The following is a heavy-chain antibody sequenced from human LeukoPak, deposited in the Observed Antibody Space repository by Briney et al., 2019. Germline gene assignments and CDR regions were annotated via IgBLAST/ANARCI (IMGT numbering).Heavy chain of an antibody. CDR3: ARGWWLQDTDQFGY. V-gene: IGHV3-7*01. CDR1: GFTFSSYW. Sequence: GGSLRLSCAASGFTFSSYWMSWVRQAPGKGLEWVANIKQDGSEKYYVDSVKGRFTISRDNAKNSLYLQMNSLRAEDTAVYYCARGWWLQDTDQFGYWGQGTLVTVSP. D-gene: IGHD5-24*01. J-gene: IGHJ4*02. CDR2: IKQDGSEK.